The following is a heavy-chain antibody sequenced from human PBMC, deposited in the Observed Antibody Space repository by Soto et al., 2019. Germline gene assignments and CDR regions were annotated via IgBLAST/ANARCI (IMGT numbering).Heavy chain of an antibody. CDR2: ITGSGGST. D-gene: IGHD2-2*01. J-gene: IGHJ6*02. Sequence: GGSLRLSCAASGFTFSSYAMSWVRQAPGKGLEWVSSITGSGGSTYNADSVKGRFTISRDNSKNTLYLQMNSLRAEDTAVYYCARDPAYCISTSCYHYYYYGMDVWGQGTTVTVSS. CDR1: GFTFSSYA. CDR3: ARDPAYCISTSCYHYYYYGMDV. V-gene: IGHV3-23*01.